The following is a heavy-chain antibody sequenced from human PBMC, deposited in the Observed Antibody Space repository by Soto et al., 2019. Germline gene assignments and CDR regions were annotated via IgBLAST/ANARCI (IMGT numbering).Heavy chain of an antibody. V-gene: IGHV3-33*01. CDR2: IWYDGTNK. J-gene: IGHJ4*02. Sequence: GGSLRLSCGASGFTFSGYGMHWVRQAPGKGLEWVAVIWYDGTNKYYADSVKGRFTISRDNSKNTLFLQMNSLRAEDTAVYYCARFYSGSYYYFDYWGQGTLVTVSS. CDR1: GFTFSGYG. D-gene: IGHD1-26*01. CDR3: ARFYSGSYYYFDY.